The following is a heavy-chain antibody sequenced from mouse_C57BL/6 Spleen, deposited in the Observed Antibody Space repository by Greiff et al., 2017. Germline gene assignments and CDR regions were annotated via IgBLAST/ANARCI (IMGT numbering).Heavy chain of an antibody. J-gene: IGHJ2*01. V-gene: IGHV5-17*01. CDR1: GFTFSDYG. CDR2: IRSGSSTI. D-gene: IGHD1-1*01. Sequence: DVKLVESGGGLVKPGGSLTLSCAASGFTFSDYGMHWVRQAPEKGLEWVAYIRSGSSTIYYADTVKGRFTISRDNAKNTLFLQMTSLRSDDTAMYYCARDTVSHFDYWGQGTTLTVSS. CDR3: ARDTVSHFDY.